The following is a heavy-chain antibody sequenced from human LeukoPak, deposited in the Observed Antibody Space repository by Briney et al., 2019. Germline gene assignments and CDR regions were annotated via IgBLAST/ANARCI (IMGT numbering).Heavy chain of an antibody. Sequence: GGSLRLSCAASGFTFSSYWMSWVRQAPGKGLEWVANIKQDGSEKYYVDSVKGRFTTSRDNAKNSLYLQMNSLRAEDTAVYYCARSLYPSGSFFDYWGQGTLVTVSS. CDR2: IKQDGSEK. D-gene: IGHD6-13*01. J-gene: IGHJ4*02. V-gene: IGHV3-7*01. CDR1: GFTFSSYW. CDR3: ARSLYPSGSFFDY.